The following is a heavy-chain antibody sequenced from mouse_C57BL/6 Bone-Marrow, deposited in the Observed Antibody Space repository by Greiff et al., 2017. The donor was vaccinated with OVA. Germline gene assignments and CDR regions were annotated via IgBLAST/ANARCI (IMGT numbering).Heavy chain of an antibody. Sequence: EVQLVESGEGLVKPGGSLKLSCAASGFTFSSYAMSWVRQTPEKRLEWVAYISSGGDYIYYADTVKGRFTISRDNARNTLYLQMSRLKSEDTAMYYCTRERKIWYYYVSSYVWFAYWGQGTLVTVSA. CDR1: GFTFSSYA. D-gene: IGHD1-1*01. V-gene: IGHV5-9-1*02. CDR2: ISSGGDYI. CDR3: TRERKIWYYYVSSYVWFAY. J-gene: IGHJ3*01.